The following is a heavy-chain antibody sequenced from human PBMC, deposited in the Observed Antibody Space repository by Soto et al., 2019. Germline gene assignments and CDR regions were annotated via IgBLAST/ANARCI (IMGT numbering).Heavy chain of an antibody. CDR1: GRSFSGYY. Sequence: QVQLQQWGAGLLKPSETLSLTCAVYGRSFSGYYWSWIRQPPGKGLEWIGEINHSGSTNYNPSLKSRVTISVDTSKNHFSLKLRSLTAADTAVYYCARAYGGDVFDYWGQGTLVTVSS. D-gene: IGHD2-21*01. CDR3: ARAYGGDVFDY. V-gene: IGHV4-34*01. J-gene: IGHJ4*02. CDR2: INHSGST.